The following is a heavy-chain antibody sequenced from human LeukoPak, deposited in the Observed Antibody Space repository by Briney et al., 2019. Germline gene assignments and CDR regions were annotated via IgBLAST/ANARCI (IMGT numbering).Heavy chain of an antibody. CDR3: ARDLAAAGPAFDY. CDR1: GYTFTGYY. J-gene: IGHJ4*02. D-gene: IGHD6-13*01. CDR2: INPNSGGT. V-gene: IGHV1-2*02. Sequence: ASVKVSCKASGYTFTGYYMHWVRQAPGQGLEWMGWINPNSGGTNYAQKFQGRVTMTRDTSISTAYMELSRLRSDDTAVYYCARDLAAAGPAFDYWGQGTLVTVSS.